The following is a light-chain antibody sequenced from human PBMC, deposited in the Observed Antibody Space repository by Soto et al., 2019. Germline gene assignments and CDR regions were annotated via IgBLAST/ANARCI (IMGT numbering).Light chain of an antibody. CDR3: QHYETYPLS. V-gene: IGKV1-5*01. CDR2: DAS. J-gene: IGKJ4*01. Sequence: GGRDTITCRASQSISDWLAWYQQKPGKAPKLLIFDASSLEGGVPSRFSGSGFGTEFTLTITSLQPDDFATYYCQHYETYPLSFGGGTKVDIK. CDR1: QSISDW.